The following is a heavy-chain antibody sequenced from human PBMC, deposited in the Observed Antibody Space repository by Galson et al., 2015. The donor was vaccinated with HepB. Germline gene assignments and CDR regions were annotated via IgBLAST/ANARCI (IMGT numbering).Heavy chain of an antibody. D-gene: IGHD4-17*01. V-gene: IGHV1-3*04. Sequence: SVKVSCKASGYTFTDYPIHWVRQAPGQRLEWMGWINTGKGNTKYSQKFQGRVTITRDTSASTGYMELSSLTSEDTAVYYCANALQYGDYRFDYWGQGTLVTVSS. J-gene: IGHJ4*02. CDR2: INTGKGNT. CDR1: GYTFTDYP. CDR3: ANALQYGDYRFDY.